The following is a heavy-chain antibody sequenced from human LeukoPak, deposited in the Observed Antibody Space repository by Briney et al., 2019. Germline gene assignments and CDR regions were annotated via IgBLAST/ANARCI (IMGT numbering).Heavy chain of an antibody. D-gene: IGHD1-26*01. V-gene: IGHV5-51*01. Sequence: GASLKISCKGSGSIFTSYWIGWVRQMPGKGLEWMGIIYPGDSDTRYSPSFQGQVTISADKSISTAYLQWSSLKASDTAMYYCARHSLGGSYSPTAQEAFDIWGQGTMVTVSS. CDR2: IYPGDSDT. CDR3: ARHSLGGSYSPTAQEAFDI. CDR1: GSIFTSYW. J-gene: IGHJ3*02.